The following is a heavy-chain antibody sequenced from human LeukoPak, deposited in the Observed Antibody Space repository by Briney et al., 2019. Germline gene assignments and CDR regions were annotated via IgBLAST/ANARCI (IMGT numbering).Heavy chain of an antibody. CDR2: IIPIFGTA. J-gene: IGHJ4*02. Sequence: GASVKVSCKASGGTFSSYAISWVRQAPGQGLEWMGGIIPIFGTANYAQKFQGRVTITADESTSTAYMELSSLRSEDTAVYYCAARYPRADFDYWGQGTLVTVSS. V-gene: IGHV1-69*13. CDR1: GGTFSSYA. D-gene: IGHD1-1*01. CDR3: AARYPRADFDY.